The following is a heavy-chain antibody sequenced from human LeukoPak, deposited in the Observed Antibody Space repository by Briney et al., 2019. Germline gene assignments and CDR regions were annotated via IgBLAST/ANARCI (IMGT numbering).Heavy chain of an antibody. V-gene: IGHV2-5*01. CDR3: ARTRYYYDSSGYYRVVDY. CDR2: IYWNDDK. D-gene: IGHD3-22*01. CDR1: GFSLSTSGVG. J-gene: IGHJ4*02. Sequence: SGPTLVNPTQTLTLTCTFSGFSLSTSGVGVGWIRQPPGKALEWLALIYWNDDKRYSPSLKSRLTITKDTSKNQVVLTMTNMDPVDTATYYCARTRYYYDSSGYYRVVDYWGQGTLVTVSS.